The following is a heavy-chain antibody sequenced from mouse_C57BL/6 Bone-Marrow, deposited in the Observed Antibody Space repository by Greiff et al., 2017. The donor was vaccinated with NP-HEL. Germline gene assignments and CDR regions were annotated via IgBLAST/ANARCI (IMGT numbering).Heavy chain of an antibody. CDR3: ARPIEFVGYYFDY. D-gene: IGHD4-1*01. Sequence: EVKVVESEGGLVQPGSSMKLSCTASGFTFSDYYMAWVRQVPEKGLEWVANINYDGSSTYYLDSLKSRFIISRDNAKNILYLQMSSLKSEDTATYYCARPIEFVGYYFDYWGQGTTLTVSS. V-gene: IGHV5-16*01. CDR2: INYDGSST. CDR1: GFTFSDYY. J-gene: IGHJ2*01.